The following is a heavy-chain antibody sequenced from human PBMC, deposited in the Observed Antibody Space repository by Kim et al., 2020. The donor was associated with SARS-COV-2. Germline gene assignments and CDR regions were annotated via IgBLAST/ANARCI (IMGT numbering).Heavy chain of an antibody. CDR2: ISWNSGSI. J-gene: IGHJ3*02. CDR3: AKGQDDAFDI. Sequence: GGSLRLSCAASGFTFDDYAMHWVRQAPGKGLEWVSGISWNSGSIGYADSVKDRFTISRDNAKNSLYLQMNSLRAEDTALYYCAKGQDDAFDIWGQGTMVTVSS. CDR1: GFTFDDYA. V-gene: IGHV3-9*01.